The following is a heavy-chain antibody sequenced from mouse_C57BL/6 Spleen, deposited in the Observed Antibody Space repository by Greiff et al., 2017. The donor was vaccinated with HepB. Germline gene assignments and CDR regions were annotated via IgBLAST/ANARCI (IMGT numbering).Heavy chain of an antibody. CDR3: ASSYYYGSSSHWYFDV. J-gene: IGHJ1*03. CDR2: IYPGDGDT. CDR1: GYAFSSYW. Sequence: VMLVESGAELVKPGASVKISCKASGYAFSSYWMNWVKQRPGKGLEWIGQIYPGDGDTNYNGKFKGKATLTADKSSSTAYMQLSSLTSEDSAVYFCASSYYYGSSSHWYFDVWGTGTTVTVSS. V-gene: IGHV1-80*01. D-gene: IGHD1-1*01.